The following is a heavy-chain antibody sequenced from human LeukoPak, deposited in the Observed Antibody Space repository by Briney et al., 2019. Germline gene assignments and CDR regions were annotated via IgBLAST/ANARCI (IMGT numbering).Heavy chain of an antibody. CDR2: IRSKANSYAT. Sequence: GGALKLSWAAPGVPFTGSAMHWVRPVSGEGLEWVGRIRSKANSYATAYAASVKGRFTVSRDDSKNTAYLQMDSLETEDTAVYYCTRLWDYGDYSGPFDYWGQGTLVTVSP. D-gene: IGHD4-17*01. CDR1: GVPFTGSA. J-gene: IGHJ4*02. V-gene: IGHV3-73*01. CDR3: TRLWDYGDYSGPFDY.